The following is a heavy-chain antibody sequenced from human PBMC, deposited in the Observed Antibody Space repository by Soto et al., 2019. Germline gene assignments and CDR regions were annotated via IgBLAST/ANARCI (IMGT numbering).Heavy chain of an antibody. Sequence: GASVKVSCKASGYTFTSYGISWVRQAPGQGLEWMGWISAYNGNTNYAQKLQGRVTMTTDTSTSTAYMELRSLRSDDTAVYYCARDSGRYCSSTSCYAGYWGQGTLVTVSS. V-gene: IGHV1-18*01. CDR1: GYTFTSYG. CDR3: ARDSGRYCSSTSCYAGY. J-gene: IGHJ4*02. CDR2: ISAYNGNT. D-gene: IGHD2-2*01.